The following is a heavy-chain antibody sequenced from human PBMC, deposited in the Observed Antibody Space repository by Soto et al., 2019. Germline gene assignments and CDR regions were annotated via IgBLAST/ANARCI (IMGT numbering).Heavy chain of an antibody. CDR1: GFSLNTGGLG. J-gene: IGHJ6*02. V-gene: IGHV2-5*01. CDR3: AHSRCGGDCLRSYSPHYYYGLDV. CDR2: PPPPPPT. D-gene: IGHD2-21*02. Sequence: QITLKESGPTLVKPTQTLTLTCTFSGFSLNTGGLGVGWIRQPPGKALDPPPPPPPPPPTRYSPSLRTRLSITKDTSNNQVVLTMTNMDPVDTATYYCAHSRCGGDCLRSYSPHYYYGLDVWGQGTTVTVSS.